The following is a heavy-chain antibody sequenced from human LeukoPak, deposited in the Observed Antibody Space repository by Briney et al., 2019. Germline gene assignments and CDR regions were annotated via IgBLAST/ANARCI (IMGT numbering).Heavy chain of an antibody. Sequence: SSETLSLTCTVSGGSISSYYWSWIRQPPGKGLEWIGEINHSGSTNYNPSLKSRVTISVDTSKNQFSLKLSSVTAADTAVYYCARGGGWSFDYWGQGTLVTVSS. J-gene: IGHJ4*02. V-gene: IGHV4-34*01. D-gene: IGHD6-19*01. CDR3: ARGGGWSFDY. CDR1: GGSISSYY. CDR2: INHSGST.